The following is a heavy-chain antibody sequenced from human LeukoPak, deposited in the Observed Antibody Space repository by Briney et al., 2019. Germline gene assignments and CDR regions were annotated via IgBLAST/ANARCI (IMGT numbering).Heavy chain of an antibody. D-gene: IGHD6-19*01. J-gene: IGHJ4*02. CDR2: ISSSDGTR. Sequence: GGSLRLSCAASEFTFSSYEMNWVRQAPGKGLEWVSYISSSDGTRTYADSVKGRFTISRDNAKNSLYLEMNSLRAEDTAVYYCAREIVSAVAGNFDYWGQGTLVTVSS. V-gene: IGHV3-48*03. CDR1: EFTFSSYE. CDR3: AREIVSAVAGNFDY.